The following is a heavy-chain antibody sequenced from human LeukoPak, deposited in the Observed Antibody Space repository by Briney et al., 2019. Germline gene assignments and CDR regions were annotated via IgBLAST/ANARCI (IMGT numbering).Heavy chain of an antibody. V-gene: IGHV4-59*01. Sequence: PSETLSLTCTVSGGSISSYYWSWIRQPPGKGLEWIGYIYYSGSTNYNPSLKSRVTISVDTSKNQFSLKLSSVTAADTAVYYCARRPHTRLGEFLDAFDIWGQGTMVTVSS. CDR3: ARRPHTRLGEFLDAFDI. CDR1: GGSISSYY. CDR2: IYYSGST. D-gene: IGHD3-16*01. J-gene: IGHJ3*02.